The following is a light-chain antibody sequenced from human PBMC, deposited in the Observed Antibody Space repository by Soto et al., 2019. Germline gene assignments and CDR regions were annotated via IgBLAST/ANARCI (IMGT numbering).Light chain of an antibody. J-gene: IGKJ1*01. Sequence: DIVMTQSPLSLSVTPGEPASISCRSSQSLLLRNGNNYLDWYLQKPGQSPQLLIFLGSNRASGVPDRFSGSGSGTDFTLRISGVEAEDVGVYYCMQALQIPWTFGQGTKVDIK. CDR2: LGS. V-gene: IGKV2-28*01. CDR3: MQALQIPWT. CDR1: QSLLLRNGNNY.